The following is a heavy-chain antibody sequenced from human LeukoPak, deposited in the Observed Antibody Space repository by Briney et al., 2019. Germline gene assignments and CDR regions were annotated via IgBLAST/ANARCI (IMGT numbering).Heavy chain of an antibody. Sequence: GGSLSLSCAASGFTFDDYAMHWVRQAPGKGLEWVSGISWNSGSIGYADSVKGRFTISRDNAKNSLYLQMNSLRAEDTALYYCAKEGTYSSSWYNWFDPWGQGTLVTVSS. V-gene: IGHV3-9*01. CDR1: GFTFDDYA. CDR2: ISWNSGSI. CDR3: AKEGTYSSSWYNWFDP. J-gene: IGHJ5*02. D-gene: IGHD6-13*01.